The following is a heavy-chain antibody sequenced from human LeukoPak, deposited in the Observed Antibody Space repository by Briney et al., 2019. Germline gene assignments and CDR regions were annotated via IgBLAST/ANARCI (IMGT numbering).Heavy chain of an antibody. CDR1: GYTFTCYY. CDR3: ARVRYSSSWSHTPYYFDY. J-gene: IGHJ4*02. V-gene: IGHV1-2*02. D-gene: IGHD6-13*01. CDR2: INPNSGGT. Sequence: ASVTVSCKASGYTFTCYYMHWVRQAPGQGLEWMGWINPNSGGTNYAQKFQGRVTMTRDTSISTAYMELSRLRSDDTAVYYCARVRYSSSWSHTPYYFDYWGQGTLVTVSS.